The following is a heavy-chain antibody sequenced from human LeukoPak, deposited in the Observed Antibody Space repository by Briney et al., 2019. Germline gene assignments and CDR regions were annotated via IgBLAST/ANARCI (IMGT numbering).Heavy chain of an antibody. D-gene: IGHD3-10*01. CDR1: GLTFNTYA. V-gene: IGHV3-30-3*01. J-gene: IGHJ4*02. Sequence: GKSLRLSCTASGLTFNTYAMHWVRQAPGKGLEWVAVISYDGSKKYYADSVKGRFTISRDNSKNTLYVQMNSLRAEDTAVYYCAKGHYYGSGSLDYWGQGTLVTVSS. CDR2: ISYDGSKK. CDR3: AKGHYYGSGSLDY.